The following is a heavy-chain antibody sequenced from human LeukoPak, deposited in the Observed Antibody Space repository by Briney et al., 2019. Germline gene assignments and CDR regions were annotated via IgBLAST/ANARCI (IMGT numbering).Heavy chain of an antibody. J-gene: IGHJ4*02. V-gene: IGHV3-23*01. CDR1: GFTFSSYA. CDR3: AKHSSGISVAGTVQY. Sequence: GGSLRLSCAASGFTFSSYAMSWVRQAPGKGLEWVSAISGSGGSTYYADSVKGRFTISRDNSKNTLYLQMNSLRAEDTAVYYCAKHSSGISVAGTVQYWGQGTLVTVSS. D-gene: IGHD6-19*01. CDR2: ISGSGGST.